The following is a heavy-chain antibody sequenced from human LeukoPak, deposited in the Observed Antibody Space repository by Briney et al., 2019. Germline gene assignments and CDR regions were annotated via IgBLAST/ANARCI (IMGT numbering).Heavy chain of an antibody. J-gene: IGHJ5*02. Sequence: ASVKVSCKASGYTFTGYYMHWVRQAPGQGVEWMGRINPNSGDTNYAQKFQGRVTMTRDTSITTAYMELSSLKSDDTAVYYCARACSGGICYSDNWLDPWGQGTQVTVSS. CDR3: ARACSGGICYSDNWLDP. CDR1: GYTFTGYY. CDR2: INPNSGDT. D-gene: IGHD2-15*01. V-gene: IGHV1-2*06.